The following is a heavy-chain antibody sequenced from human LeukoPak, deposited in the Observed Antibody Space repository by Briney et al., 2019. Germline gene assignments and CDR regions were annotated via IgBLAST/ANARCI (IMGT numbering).Heavy chain of an antibody. CDR2: ISYDGSNK. V-gene: IGHV3-30*18. D-gene: IGHD3-3*01. Sequence: PGGSLRLSCAASGFTFSSYGMHWVRQAPGKGLEWVAVISYDGSNKYYADSVKGRFTISRDNSKNTLYLQMNSLRAEDTAVYYCAKNALLRFLYLTGETYYFDYWGQGTLVTVSS. J-gene: IGHJ4*02. CDR1: GFTFSSYG. CDR3: AKNALLRFLYLTGETYYFDY.